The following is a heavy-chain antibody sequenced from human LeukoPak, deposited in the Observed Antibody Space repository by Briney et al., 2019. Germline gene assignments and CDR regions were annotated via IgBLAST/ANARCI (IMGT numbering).Heavy chain of an antibody. CDR2: ISSSSSYI. Sequence: GGSLRLSCAASGFTFSSYSMNWVRQAPGKGLEWASSISSSSSYIYYADSVNGRFTISRDNSKNTVYLQMNSLRAEDTALYYCARAAAETGAFRDNWFDPWGQGTLVTVSS. J-gene: IGHJ5*02. CDR3: ARAAAETGAFRDNWFDP. V-gene: IGHV3-21*01. D-gene: IGHD6-19*01. CDR1: GFTFSSYS.